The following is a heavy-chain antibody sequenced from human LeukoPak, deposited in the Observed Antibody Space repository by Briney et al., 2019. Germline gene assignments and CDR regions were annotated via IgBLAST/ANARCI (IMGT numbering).Heavy chain of an antibody. CDR3: AARMQLRLRDY. J-gene: IGHJ4*02. D-gene: IGHD5-18*01. CDR2: ISGSGGST. CDR1: GLTFSSYA. V-gene: IGHV3-23*01. Sequence: GGSLRLSCAASGLTFSSYAMSWVRRAPGEGLEWVSGISGSGGSTYYADSVKGRFTISRDNSKNTLYLQMNSLRAEDTAEYYCAARMQLRLRDYWGQGTLVTVSS.